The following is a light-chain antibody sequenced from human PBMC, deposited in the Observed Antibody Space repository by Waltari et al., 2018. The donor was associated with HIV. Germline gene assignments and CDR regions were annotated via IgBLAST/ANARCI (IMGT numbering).Light chain of an antibody. J-gene: IGLJ3*02. CDR2: RSN. V-gene: IGLV1-47*01. Sequence: QSVLTQPPSASGTPGQRVTISCSGSSSNIGSNYVYWYQQLPGTAPKLLIYRSNQRPSWVPDRFSGSKSGTSASLAISGLRSEDEADYYCAAWDDSLSGPVFGGGTKLTVL. CDR3: AAWDDSLSGPV. CDR1: SSNIGSNY.